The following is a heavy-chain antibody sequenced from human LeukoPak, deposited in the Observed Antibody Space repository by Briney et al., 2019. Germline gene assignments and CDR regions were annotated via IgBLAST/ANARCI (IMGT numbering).Heavy chain of an antibody. J-gene: IGHJ3*02. CDR2: VSAYNGDT. CDR3: ARGGIAKAFDI. CDR1: GYTLTTYG. Sequence: ASVKVSCKASGYTLTTYGINWVRQAPGQGLEWMGWVSAYNGDTNYAQKFQGRVTLTTDTSTSTAYMELRSLRSDDTAVYYCARGGIAKAFDIWGQGTMVTVSS. V-gene: IGHV1-18*01. D-gene: IGHD6-13*01.